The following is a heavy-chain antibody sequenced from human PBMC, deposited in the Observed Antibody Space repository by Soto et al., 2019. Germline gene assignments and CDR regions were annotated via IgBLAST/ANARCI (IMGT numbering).Heavy chain of an antibody. CDR2: IGNAGDT. J-gene: IGHJ3*01. CDR1: GFTFGTSD. Sequence: EVQLVDSGGGLVQPGGTLRLTCAASGFTFGTSDMHWVRQTTGKGLQWVSTIGNAGDTHYPDSVKGRFTISRENARNSLYLQMTIARAGDTAVYYCARTYCINVKCYFGTFDLWGQGAMVSVSS. D-gene: IGHD2-8*01. V-gene: IGHV3-13*01. CDR3: ARTYCINVKCYFGTFDL.